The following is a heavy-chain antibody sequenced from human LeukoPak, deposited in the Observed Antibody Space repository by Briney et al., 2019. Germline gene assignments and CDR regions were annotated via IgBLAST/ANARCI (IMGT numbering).Heavy chain of an antibody. CDR3: EAVVTPLSNYYYGMDV. V-gene: IGHV4-4*07. CDR2: IYTSGST. Sequence: NPSETLSLTCTVSGVSISSYYWSWIRQPAGKGLEWIGRIYTSGSTNYNPSLKSRVTMSVDTSKNQFSLKLSSVTAADTAVYYCEAVVTPLSNYYYGMDVWGQGTTVTVSS. D-gene: IGHD4-23*01. CDR1: GVSISSYY. J-gene: IGHJ6*02.